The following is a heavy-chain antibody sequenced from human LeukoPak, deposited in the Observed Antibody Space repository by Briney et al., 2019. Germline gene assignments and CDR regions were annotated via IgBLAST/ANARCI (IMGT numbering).Heavy chain of an antibody. CDR3: SRGRADGYSGYDFGDY. Sequence: ASVKVSCKASGYTFTGYYMHWVRQAPGQGLEWMGWINPNSGGTDYAQKFQGRVTMARDTPISTAYMELSSLTSDDTAVYYCSRGRADGYSGYDFGDYWGQGTLVTVSS. D-gene: IGHD5-12*01. CDR1: GYTFTGYY. J-gene: IGHJ4*02. CDR2: INPNSGGT. V-gene: IGHV1-2*02.